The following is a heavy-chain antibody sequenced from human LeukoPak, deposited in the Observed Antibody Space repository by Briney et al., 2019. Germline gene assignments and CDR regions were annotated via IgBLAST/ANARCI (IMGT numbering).Heavy chain of an antibody. J-gene: IGHJ3*02. V-gene: IGHV4-4*02. CDR3: ARDLVDDYNSGMGYALDI. CDR1: GGSLSSSYW. D-gene: IGHD3-10*01. CDR2: IYHSGST. Sequence: SETLSLTCAVSGGSLSSSYWWSWVRQPPGKGLEWIGEIYHSGSTSYNPSLKSRISISVDKSKNQLSLKLTSVTAADTAVYYCARDLVDDYNSGMGYALDIWGQGTMVTVSS.